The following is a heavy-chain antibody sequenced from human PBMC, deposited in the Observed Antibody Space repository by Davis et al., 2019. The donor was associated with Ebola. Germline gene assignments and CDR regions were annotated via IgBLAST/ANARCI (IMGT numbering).Heavy chain of an antibody. CDR3: ARAQFPTTSDH. CDR2: INAGNGNT. Sequence: AASVTVSCKASGYTFTSYAMHWVRQAPGQRLEWMGWINAGNGNTKYSQKLQGRVTMTTDTSTSTAYMELRSLRSDDTAVYYCARAQFPTTSDHWGQGTLVTVSS. V-gene: IGHV1-3*01. J-gene: IGHJ4*02. CDR1: GYTFTSYA. D-gene: IGHD1-1*01.